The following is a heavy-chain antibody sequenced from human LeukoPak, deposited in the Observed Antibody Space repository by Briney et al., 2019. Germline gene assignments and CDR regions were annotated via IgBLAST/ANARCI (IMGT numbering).Heavy chain of an antibody. J-gene: IGHJ4*02. CDR1: GFTFSSYA. D-gene: IGHD1-14*01. CDR2: ISGSGGST. CDR3: AKGPSSWEPTYYFDY. Sequence: PGGSLRLSCAASGFTFSSYAMSWVRQAPGKGLEWVSAISGSGGSTYYADSVKGRFTISRDNSKNTLYLQMNSLRAEDTAVYHCAKGPSSWEPTYYFDYWGQGTLVTVSS. V-gene: IGHV3-23*01.